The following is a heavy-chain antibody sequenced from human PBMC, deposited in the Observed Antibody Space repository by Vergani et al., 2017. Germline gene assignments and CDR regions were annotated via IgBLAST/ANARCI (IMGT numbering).Heavy chain of an antibody. Sequence: QVQLQESGPGLVKPSETLSLTCTVSGGSVSSGSYYWSWIRQPPGKGLEWIGYIYYSGSTNYNPSLKSRVTISVDTSKNQFSLKLSSVTAADTAVYYCARGRKGAAAGTYYYYYMDVWGKGTTVTVSS. D-gene: IGHD6-13*01. CDR3: ARGRKGAAAGTYYYYYMDV. CDR1: GGSVSSGSYY. V-gene: IGHV4-61*01. CDR2: IYYSGST. J-gene: IGHJ6*03.